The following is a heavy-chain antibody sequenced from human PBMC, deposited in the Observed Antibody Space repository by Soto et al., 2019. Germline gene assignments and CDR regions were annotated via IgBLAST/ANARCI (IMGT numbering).Heavy chain of an antibody. CDR3: AREPLAVAAAAITGDAFDI. D-gene: IGHD6-13*01. V-gene: IGHV3-21*01. CDR1: GFTFSSYS. CDR2: ISSSSSYI. J-gene: IGHJ3*02. Sequence: EVQLVESGGGLVKPGGSLRLSCAASGFTFSSYSMNWVRQAPGKGLEWVSSISSSSSYIYYADSVKGRLTISRDNAKNSLYPQMNSLRAEDTAVYYCAREPLAVAAAAITGDAFDIWGQGTMVTVSS.